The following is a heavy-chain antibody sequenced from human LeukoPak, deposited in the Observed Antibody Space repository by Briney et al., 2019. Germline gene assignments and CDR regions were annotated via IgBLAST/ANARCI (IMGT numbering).Heavy chain of an antibody. Sequence: PGASLRLFCAASGFTFSSYAMSWLRQAPGKGLEWVSAISGSGGSTYYADSVKGRFTISRDNSKNTLYLQMNSLRAEDTAVYYCAKVIGWKWAFDIWGQGTMVTVSS. CDR3: AKVIGWKWAFDI. J-gene: IGHJ3*02. D-gene: IGHD1-1*01. V-gene: IGHV3-23*01. CDR2: ISGSGGST. CDR1: GFTFSSYA.